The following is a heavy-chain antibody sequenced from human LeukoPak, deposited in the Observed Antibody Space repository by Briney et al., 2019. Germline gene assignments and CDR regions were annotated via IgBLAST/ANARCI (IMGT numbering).Heavy chain of an antibody. D-gene: IGHD3-22*01. J-gene: IGHJ5*02. V-gene: IGHV4-34*01. Sequence: SETLSLTCAVYGGSFSGYYWSWIRQLPGKGLEWIGEINHSGSTNYNPSLKSRVTISVDTSKNQFSLKLSSVTAADTAVYYCARTNNYDSSGYPSWGQGTLVTVSS. CDR1: GGSFSGYY. CDR3: ARTNNYDSSGYPS. CDR2: INHSGST.